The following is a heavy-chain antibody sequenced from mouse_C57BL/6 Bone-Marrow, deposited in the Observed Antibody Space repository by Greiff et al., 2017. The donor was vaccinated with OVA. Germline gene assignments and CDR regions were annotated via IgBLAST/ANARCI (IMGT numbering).Heavy chain of an antibody. V-gene: IGHV1-74*01. D-gene: IGHD3-2*02. CDR2: IHPSDSDT. CDR1: GYTFTSYW. CDR3: AMGRAQAYYYAMDY. J-gene: IGHJ4*01. Sequence: QVQLQQPGAELVKPGASVKVSCKASGYTFTSYWMHWVKQRPGQGLEWIGRIHPSDSDTNYNQKFKGKATLTVDKSSSTAYMQLSSLTSEDSAVYYCAMGRAQAYYYAMDYWGQGTSVTVSS.